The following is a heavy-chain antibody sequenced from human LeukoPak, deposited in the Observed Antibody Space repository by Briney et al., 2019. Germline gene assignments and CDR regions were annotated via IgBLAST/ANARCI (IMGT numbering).Heavy chain of an antibody. CDR1: GYTFTDYY. CDR3: ANIQLWLPY. J-gene: IGHJ4*02. Sequence: GAPVKDSCKASGYTFTDYYMHWVRQAPGQGLEWMGWINLNSGGTNYAQEFQGRVTMTRDTSISTAYMELSRLRTDDTAMYYCANIQLWLPYWGQGTLVTVSS. D-gene: IGHD5-18*01. CDR2: INLNSGGT. V-gene: IGHV1-2*02.